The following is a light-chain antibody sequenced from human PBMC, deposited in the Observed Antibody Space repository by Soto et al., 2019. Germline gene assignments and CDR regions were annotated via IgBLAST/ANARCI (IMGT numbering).Light chain of an antibody. Sequence: QSALTQPASVSGSPGQSITISCTGTRSDVGDYNLVSWYQQPPGKAPKLMIYEVSQRPSGVSDRFSGSKSGNTASLTISGLQAEDEADYYCCSYAGSSTYVFGSGTKVTVL. CDR2: EVS. J-gene: IGLJ1*01. CDR1: RSDVGDYNL. V-gene: IGLV2-23*02. CDR3: CSYAGSSTYV.